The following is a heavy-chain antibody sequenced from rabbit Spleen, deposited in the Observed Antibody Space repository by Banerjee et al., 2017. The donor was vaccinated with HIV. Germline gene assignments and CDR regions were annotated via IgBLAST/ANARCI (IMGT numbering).Heavy chain of an antibody. J-gene: IGHJ6*01. D-gene: IGHD8-1*01. Sequence: QQLKESGGGLVKPGASLTLTCKASGFSFNSGYDMCWVRQAPGKGLEWIACVYAGSSGSTYSATWAKGRFTISKTSSTTVTLQMTSLTAADTATYFCARDTGTSFSTYGMDLWGPGHPRHRL. CDR1: GFSFNSGYD. CDR3: ARDTGTSFSTYGMDL. V-gene: IGHV1S40*01. CDR2: VYAGSSGST.